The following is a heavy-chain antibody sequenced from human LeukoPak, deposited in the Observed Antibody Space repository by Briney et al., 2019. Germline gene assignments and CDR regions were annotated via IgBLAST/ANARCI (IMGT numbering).Heavy chain of an antibody. J-gene: IGHJ4*02. CDR2: ISGSGGST. D-gene: IGHD3-22*01. Sequence: GGSLRLSCAASGFTFSSYAMSWVRQAPGKGPEWVSAISGSGGSTYYADSVKGRFTISRDNSKNTLYLQMNSLRAEDTAVYYCAKCPYYYDSSGLFDYWGQGTLVTVSS. CDR3: AKCPYYYDSSGLFDY. CDR1: GFTFSSYA. V-gene: IGHV3-23*01.